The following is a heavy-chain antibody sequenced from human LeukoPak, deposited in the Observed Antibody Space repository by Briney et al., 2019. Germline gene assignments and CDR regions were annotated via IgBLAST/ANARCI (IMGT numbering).Heavy chain of an antibody. CDR3: ARQGSSGYHGVFYFDY. CDR1: GYTSTTYW. CDR2: ISPGDSDA. V-gene: IGHV5-51*01. J-gene: IGHJ4*02. D-gene: IGHD3-22*01. Sequence: GESLKISCQGSGYTSTTYWIGWVRQMPGKGLEWMGIISPGDSDATYGPSFQGQVTISADKSVSTAYLQWSSLKASDTAMYYCARQGSSGYHGVFYFDYWGQGTLVSVSS.